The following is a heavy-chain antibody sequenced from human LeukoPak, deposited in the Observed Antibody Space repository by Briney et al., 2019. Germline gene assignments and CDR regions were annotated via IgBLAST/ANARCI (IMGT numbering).Heavy chain of an antibody. V-gene: IGHV3-23*01. CDR1: GLTFNSYA. CDR2: ISGSGGST. CDR3: AKITAANVWGTYRFDY. J-gene: IGHJ4*02. D-gene: IGHD3-16*02. Sequence: GGSLRLSCAASGLTFNSYAMSRVRQAPGKGLEWVSGISGSGGSTYYADSVKGRFTISRDNSKNTLYLQMNSLRAEDTAVYYCAKITAANVWGTYRFDYWGQGTLVTVSS.